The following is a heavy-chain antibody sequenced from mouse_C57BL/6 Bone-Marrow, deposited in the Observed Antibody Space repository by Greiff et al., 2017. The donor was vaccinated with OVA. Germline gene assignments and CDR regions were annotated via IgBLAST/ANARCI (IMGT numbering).Heavy chain of an antibody. D-gene: IGHD1-1*01. CDR3: ARTTVVATEEFDY. Sequence: EVQLQQSGPELVKPGASVKISCKASGYTFTDYYMNWVKQSHGKSLEWIGDINPNNGGTSYNQKFKGKATLTVDQSSSTAYMELRSLTSEDSAVYCGARTTVVATEEFDYWGQGTTLTVSS. CDR2: INPNNGGT. CDR1: GYTFTDYY. J-gene: IGHJ2*01. V-gene: IGHV1-26*01.